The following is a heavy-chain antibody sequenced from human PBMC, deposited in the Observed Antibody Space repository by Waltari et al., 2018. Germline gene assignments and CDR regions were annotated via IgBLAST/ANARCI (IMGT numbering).Heavy chain of an antibody. CDR3: ARHSSSSGWYADY. CDR2: IYYSGST. V-gene: IGHV4-39*07. J-gene: IGHJ4*02. CDR1: GGSIRSSSYY. Sequence: QLQLQESGPGLVKPSATLSLTSTVSGGSIRSSSYYWGWIRRPPGKGLAWSGSIYYSGSTYYNPSLKSRVTISVDTSKNQFSLKLSSVTAADTAVYYCARHSSSSGWYADYWGQGTLVTVSS. D-gene: IGHD6-19*01.